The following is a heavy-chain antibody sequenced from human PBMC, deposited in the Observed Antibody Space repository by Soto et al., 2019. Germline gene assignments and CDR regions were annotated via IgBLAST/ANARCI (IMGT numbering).Heavy chain of an antibody. CDR3: ARVGYSSPFDY. J-gene: IGHJ4*02. CDR2: ISSGSNTI. Sequence: EVQLVESGGGLVQPGGSLRLSCAASGFTFSSYSMNWVRQAPGKGLEWVSYISSGSNTIYYADSVKGRFTISRDNAKNSLYPQTNSLRDEDTAVYYCARVGYSSPFDYWGQGTLLTVSS. V-gene: IGHV3-48*02. CDR1: GFTFSSYS. D-gene: IGHD5-18*01.